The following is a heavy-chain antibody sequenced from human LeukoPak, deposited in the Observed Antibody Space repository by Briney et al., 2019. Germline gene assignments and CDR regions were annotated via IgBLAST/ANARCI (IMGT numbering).Heavy chain of an antibody. D-gene: IGHD2-2*01. Sequence: GGSLRLSCAASRFTFSTYWMSWVRQAPGKGLEWVANIKQDGSETYYVDSVKGRFTISRDNAKNSLYLQMNGLRAEDTAVYYCARVRITRANWFDPWGQGTLVTVSS. CDR1: RFTFSTYW. V-gene: IGHV3-7*05. CDR3: ARVRITRANWFDP. J-gene: IGHJ5*02. CDR2: IKQDGSET.